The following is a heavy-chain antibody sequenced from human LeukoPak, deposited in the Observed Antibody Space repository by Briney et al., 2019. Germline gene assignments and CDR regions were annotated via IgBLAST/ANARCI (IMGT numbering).Heavy chain of an antibody. D-gene: IGHD1-1*01. CDR2: IYPGDSDT. CDR3: ARIWNRYFGY. Sequence: GESLKISCKGSGYNFTNYWIGWVRQMPGTGLEWMGIIYPGDSDTRYSPSFQGQVTISADKSISTAYLQWSSLKASDSAIYYCARIWNRYFGYWGQGTMVIVSS. CDR1: GYNFTNYW. V-gene: IGHV5-51*01. J-gene: IGHJ4*02.